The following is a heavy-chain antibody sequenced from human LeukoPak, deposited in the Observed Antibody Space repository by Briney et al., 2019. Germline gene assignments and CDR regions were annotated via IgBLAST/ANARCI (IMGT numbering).Heavy chain of an antibody. Sequence: ASVKVSCKASGYTFTNYYMHWVRQAPGQGLEWMGIINPSGGSTSYAQNFQGRVTMARDTSTSTVYMDLSSLRSEDTAVYYCATWGSSSSPLPTMDVWGQGTTVTVSS. CDR2: INPSGGST. D-gene: IGHD6-13*01. CDR3: ATWGSSSSPLPTMDV. V-gene: IGHV1-46*01. J-gene: IGHJ6*02. CDR1: GYTFTNYY.